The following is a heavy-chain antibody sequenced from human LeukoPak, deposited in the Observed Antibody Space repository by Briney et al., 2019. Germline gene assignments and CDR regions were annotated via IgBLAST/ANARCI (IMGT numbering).Heavy chain of an antibody. CDR2: IYYSGST. CDR3: ARVAYSSSWSQVDY. Sequence: PSETLSLTCTVSGGSISSYYWSWIRQPPGKGLEWIGYIYYSGSTNYNPSLKSRVTISVDTSKNQFSLKLSSVTAADTAVYYCARVAYSSSWSQVDYWGQGTLVTVSS. J-gene: IGHJ4*02. CDR1: GGSISSYY. D-gene: IGHD6-13*01. V-gene: IGHV4-59*01.